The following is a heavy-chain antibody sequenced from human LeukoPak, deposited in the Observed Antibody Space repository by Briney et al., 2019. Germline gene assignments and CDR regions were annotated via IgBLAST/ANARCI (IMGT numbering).Heavy chain of an antibody. J-gene: IGHJ4*02. CDR2: INPSGGST. V-gene: IGHV1-46*01. CDR1: GYTFTSYY. Sequence: ASVKVSCKASGYTFTSYYMHWVRQAPGQGLEWMGIINPSGGSTSYAQKFQGRVTMARDTSTSTVYMELSSLRSDDTAVYYCAREAGYSGSYLPDYFDYWGQGTLVTVSS. D-gene: IGHD1-26*01. CDR3: AREAGYSGSYLPDYFDY.